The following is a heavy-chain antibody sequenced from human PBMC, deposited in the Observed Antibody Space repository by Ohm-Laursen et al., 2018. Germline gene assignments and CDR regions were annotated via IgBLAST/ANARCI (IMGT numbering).Heavy chain of an antibody. J-gene: IGHJ4*02. CDR3: AKTRYFSRGSCDFDY. Sequence: SLRLSCAASGFTFSRYGMSWVRQAPEKGLEWVSGLSGSGHDTYYTDSVKGRFTISRDNSKNTLYLQMNGLRAEDTAVYYCAKTRYFSRGSCDFDYWGQGTLVTVSS. D-gene: IGHD2-15*01. CDR2: LSGSGHDT. V-gene: IGHV3-23*01. CDR1: GFTFSRYG.